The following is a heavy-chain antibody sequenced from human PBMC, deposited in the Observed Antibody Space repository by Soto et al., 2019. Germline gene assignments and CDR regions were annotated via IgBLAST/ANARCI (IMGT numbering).Heavy chain of an antibody. V-gene: IGHV1-8*01. CDR1: GYTFTSYD. J-gene: IGHJ4*02. D-gene: IGHD3-3*01. CDR3: ARGKPDYDFWSGHIYSFDY. Sequence: ASVKVSCKASGYTFTSYDINWVRQATGQGLEWMGWMNPNSGNTGYAQKFQGRVTMTRNTSISTAYMELSSLRSEDTAVYYCARGKPDYDFWSGHIYSFDYWGQGTLVTISS. CDR2: MNPNSGNT.